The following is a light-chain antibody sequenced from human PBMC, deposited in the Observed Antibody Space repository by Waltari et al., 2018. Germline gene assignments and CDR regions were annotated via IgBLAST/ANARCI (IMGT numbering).Light chain of an antibody. Sequence: DIQMTQSTSSLSASVGDRVTITCRASPTISKFLNWYQHKPGKAPKLLIYGASSLYSGVPSRFSGSGSGTDFSLTINGLQPEDSATYYCQQSYSPPQNTFGQGTQVEI. CDR1: PTISKF. CDR2: GAS. CDR3: QQSYSPPQNT. J-gene: IGKJ5*01. V-gene: IGKV1-39*01.